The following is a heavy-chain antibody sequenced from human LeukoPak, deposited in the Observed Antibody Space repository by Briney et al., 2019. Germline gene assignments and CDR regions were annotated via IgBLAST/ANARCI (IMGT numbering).Heavy chain of an antibody. J-gene: IGHJ4*02. Sequence: GGSLRLSCAASGFTFSSYEMNWVRQAPGKGLEWVSYISSSGSTIYYADSVKGRFTISRDNAKNSLYRQMNSLRAEDTAVYYCARDGSSVAGSILSFDYWGQGTLVTVSS. CDR1: GFTFSSYE. CDR2: ISSSGSTI. D-gene: IGHD6-19*01. V-gene: IGHV3-48*03. CDR3: ARDGSSVAGSILSFDY.